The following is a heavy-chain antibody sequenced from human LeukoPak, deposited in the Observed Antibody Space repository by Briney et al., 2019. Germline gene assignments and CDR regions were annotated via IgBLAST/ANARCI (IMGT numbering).Heavy chain of an antibody. CDR1: GFTFSSYW. D-gene: IGHD6-19*01. Sequence: PGGSLRLSCAASGFTFSSYWMSWVRQAPGKGLEWVANIKQDGSEKYYVDSVKGRFTISRDNAKSSLYLQMNSLRVEDTAVYYCALLAVASDFDYWGQGALVTVSS. V-gene: IGHV3-7*01. J-gene: IGHJ4*02. CDR2: IKQDGSEK. CDR3: ALLAVASDFDY.